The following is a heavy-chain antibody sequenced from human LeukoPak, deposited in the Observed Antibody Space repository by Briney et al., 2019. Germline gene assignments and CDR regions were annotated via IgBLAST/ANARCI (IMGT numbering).Heavy chain of an antibody. Sequence: GASVKVSYRASGFNFIGSAMQWVRQARGQRLEWIGWIVVGSGNANYAQKFQERVTITRDMSTSTAYMELSGLRSEDTAVYYCAASYYDFSSGYPTYFDYGMDVWGQGTTVTVSS. CDR1: GFNFIGSA. V-gene: IGHV1-58*02. CDR3: AASYYDFSSGYPTYFDYGMDV. D-gene: IGHD3-3*01. J-gene: IGHJ6*02. CDR2: IVVGSGNA.